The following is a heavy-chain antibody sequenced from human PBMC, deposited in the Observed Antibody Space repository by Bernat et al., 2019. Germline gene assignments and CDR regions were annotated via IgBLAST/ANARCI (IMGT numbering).Heavy chain of an antibody. V-gene: IGHV4-39*01. CDR3: ARRYYYYGMDV. CDR1: GGSISSSSYY. CDR2: IYYSGST. Sequence: QLQLQESGPGLVKPSETLSLTCTVSGGSISSSSYYWGWIRQPPGKGLEWIGSIYYSGSTYYNPSLKSRVTICVDTSKNQFSLKLSSVTAADTAVYYCARRYYYYGMDVWGQGTTVTVSS. J-gene: IGHJ6*02.